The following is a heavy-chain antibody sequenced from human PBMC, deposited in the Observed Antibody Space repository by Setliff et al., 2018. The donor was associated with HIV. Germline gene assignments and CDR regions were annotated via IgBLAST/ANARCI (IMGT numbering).Heavy chain of an antibody. Sequence: GASLKISCITSGFTFGDYVMSWSRQAPGKGLEWVGFIRSKAHGGTTEYAASVEVRFIISRDDSKSIAYLQMNSLKTEDTAVYYCTRSNWGSTPDFDYWGQGTMVTVSS. CDR3: TRSNWGSTPDFDY. J-gene: IGHJ4*02. CDR1: GFTFGDYV. D-gene: IGHD7-27*01. CDR2: IRSKAHGGTT. V-gene: IGHV3-49*03.